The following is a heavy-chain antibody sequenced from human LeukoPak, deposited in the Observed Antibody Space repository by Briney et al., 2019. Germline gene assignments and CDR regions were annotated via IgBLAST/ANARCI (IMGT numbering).Heavy chain of an antibody. CDR2: IIPIFGTA. V-gene: IGHV1-69*06. CDR1: GGTFSSYA. CDR3: ARALRSYYDFWSGQTDY. J-gene: IGHJ4*02. D-gene: IGHD3-3*01. Sequence: SVKVSCKASGGTFSSYAISCVRQAPGQGLEWMGRIIPIFGTANYAQKFQGRVTITADKSTSTAYMELSSLRSEDTAVYYCARALRSYYDFWSGQTDYWGQGTLVTVSS.